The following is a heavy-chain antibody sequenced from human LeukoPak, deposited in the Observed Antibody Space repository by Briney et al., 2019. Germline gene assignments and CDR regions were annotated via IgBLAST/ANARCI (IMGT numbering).Heavy chain of an antibody. J-gene: IGHJ4*02. CDR2: IKEDGSEK. Sequence: PGGSLRLSCAASGSIFSNYWMSWVRQAPGKGLEWVANIKEDGSEKLYVDSVKGRFTISRDNAKNSLYLQMKSLRAEDTAVYYCARVSAGDYPDYWGQGTLVTVSS. V-gene: IGHV3-7*03. CDR1: GSIFSNYW. CDR3: ARVSAGDYPDY. D-gene: IGHD6-13*01.